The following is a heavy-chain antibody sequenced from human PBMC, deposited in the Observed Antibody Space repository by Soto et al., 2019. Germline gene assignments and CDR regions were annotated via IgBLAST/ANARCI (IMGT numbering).Heavy chain of an antibody. D-gene: IGHD1-26*01. V-gene: IGHV4-59*01. CDR2: IYYSGST. CDR1: GGSISSYY. J-gene: IGHJ5*02. CDR3: ARALLPGWFDP. Sequence: QVQLQESGPGLVKPSETLSLTCTVSGGSISSYYLSWIRQPPGKGLEWIGYIYYSGSTNYNPSLKSRVAIAVDTSKNQFALKLSSVNAADTAVDYCARALLPGWFDPWGQGTLVTVSS.